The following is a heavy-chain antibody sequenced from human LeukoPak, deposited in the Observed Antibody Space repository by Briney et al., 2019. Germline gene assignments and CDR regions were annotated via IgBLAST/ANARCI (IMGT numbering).Heavy chain of an antibody. V-gene: IGHV1-18*01. CDR3: ARGYDYGDYVGDFDY. CDR1: GYTFTSYP. Sequence: ASVKVSCKASGYTFTSYPISWVRQAPGQGLEWMGWITTYNGNTHYAQKPQGRVTMTTETSTSTAYMDLRGLRSDDTAVYYGARGYDYGDYVGDFDYWGQGTLVTVSS. J-gene: IGHJ4*02. CDR2: ITTYNGNT. D-gene: IGHD4-17*01.